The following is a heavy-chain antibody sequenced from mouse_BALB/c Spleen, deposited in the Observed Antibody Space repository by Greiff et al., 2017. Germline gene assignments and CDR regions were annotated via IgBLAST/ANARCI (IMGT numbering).Heavy chain of an antibody. Sequence: EVQLQQSGPELVKPGASVKMSCKASGYTFTSYVMHWVKQKPGQGLEWIGYINPYNDGTKYNEKFKGKATLTSDKSSSTAYMELSSLTSEDSAVYYCAREPRTYGSSYWYFDVWGAGTTVTVSS. J-gene: IGHJ1*01. CDR3: AREPRTYGSSYWYFDV. CDR2: INPYNDGT. D-gene: IGHD1-1*01. CDR1: GYTFTSYV. V-gene: IGHV1-14*01.